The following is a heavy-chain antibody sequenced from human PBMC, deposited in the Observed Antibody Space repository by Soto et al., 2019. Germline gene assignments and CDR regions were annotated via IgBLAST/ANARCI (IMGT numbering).Heavy chain of an antibody. CDR2: INPSGGST. J-gene: IGHJ5*02. V-gene: IGHV1-46*01. D-gene: IGHD3-3*01. CDR1: GYTFTSYY. CDR3: ARSPSYYDFWCGSTNWFDP. Sequence: QVQLVQSGAEVKKPGASVKVSCKASGYTFTSYYMHWVRQAPGQGLEWMGIINPSGGSTSYAQKFQGRVTMTRDTSTSTVYMERSSLRSEDTAVYYCARSPSYYDFWCGSTNWFDPWGQGTLVTVSS.